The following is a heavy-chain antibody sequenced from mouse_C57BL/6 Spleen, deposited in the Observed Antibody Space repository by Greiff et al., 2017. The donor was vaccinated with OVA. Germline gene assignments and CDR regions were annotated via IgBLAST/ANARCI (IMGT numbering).Heavy chain of an antibody. V-gene: IGHV5-9*01. D-gene: IGHD1-2*01. CDR2: ISGGGGNT. CDR1: GFTFSSYT. Sequence: EVMLVESGGGLVKPGGSLKLSCAASGFTFSSYTMSWVRQTPEKRLEWVATISGGGGNTYYPDSVKGRFTISRDNAKNTLYLQMSSLGSEDTALYYCARPATPRRYAMDYWGQGTSVTVSS. J-gene: IGHJ4*01. CDR3: ARPATPRRYAMDY.